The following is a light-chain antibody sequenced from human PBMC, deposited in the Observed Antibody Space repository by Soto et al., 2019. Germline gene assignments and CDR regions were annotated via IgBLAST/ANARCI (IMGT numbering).Light chain of an antibody. CDR2: GAS. V-gene: IGKV3-20*01. CDR1: QSVSSSY. J-gene: IGKJ4*01. CDR3: QQYGSSPRIT. Sequence: EIVLTQSPGTLSLSPGERATLSCRASQSVSSSYLAWYQQKPGQAPRLLIYGASSRATGIQDRFSGSGSGTVFTLTISRLEPEDFAVYYCQQYGSSPRITFGGGTKVEIK.